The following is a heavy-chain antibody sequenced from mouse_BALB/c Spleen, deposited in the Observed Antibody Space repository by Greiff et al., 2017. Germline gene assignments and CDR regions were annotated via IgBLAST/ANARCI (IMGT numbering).Heavy chain of an antibody. CDR2: ISSGGSYT. J-gene: IGHJ3*01. Sequence: EVMLVESGGGLVKPGGSLKLSCAASGFTFSSYAMSWVRQSPEKRLEWVAEISSGGSYTYYPDTVTGRFTISRDNAKNTLYLEMSSLRSEDTAMYYCARDSSGSAYWGQGTLVTVSA. CDR3: ARDSSGSAY. V-gene: IGHV5-9-4*01. D-gene: IGHD3-1*01. CDR1: GFTFSSYA.